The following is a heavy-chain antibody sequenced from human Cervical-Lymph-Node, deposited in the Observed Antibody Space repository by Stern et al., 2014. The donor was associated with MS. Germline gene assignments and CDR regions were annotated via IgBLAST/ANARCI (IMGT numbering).Heavy chain of an antibody. V-gene: IGHV1-58*01. D-gene: IGHD4-17*01. CDR2: IVVGSGKT. CDR1: GFTFSNSG. CDR3: AAGDTVAMLGTAIDAFDI. Sequence: VQLVESGPEVKKPGSSVKVSCKASGFTFSNSGVQWVRQTRGQRLEWIGWIVVGSGKTNYAQKFQERVTITRDRSTSTAYMELSSLRSEDTAVFYCAAGDTVAMLGTAIDAFDIWGQGTRVTVSS. J-gene: IGHJ3*02.